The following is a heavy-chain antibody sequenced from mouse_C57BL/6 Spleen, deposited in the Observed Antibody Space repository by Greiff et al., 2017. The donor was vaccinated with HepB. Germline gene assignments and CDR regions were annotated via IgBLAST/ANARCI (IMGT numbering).Heavy chain of an antibody. V-gene: IGHV1-55*01. CDR1: GYTFTSYW. CDR2: IYPGSGST. D-gene: IGHD2-4*01. CDR3: ARWEDDSDY. J-gene: IGHJ2*01. Sequence: VQLQEPGAELVKPGASVKMSCKASGYTFTSYWITWVKQRPGQGLEWIGDIYPGSGSTNYNEKFKSKATLTVDTSSSTAYMQRSSLTSEDSAVYYCARWEDDSDYWGQGTTLTVSS.